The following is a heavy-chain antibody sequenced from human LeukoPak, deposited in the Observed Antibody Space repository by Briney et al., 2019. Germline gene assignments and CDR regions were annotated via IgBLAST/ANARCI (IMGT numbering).Heavy chain of an antibody. CDR2: ISYDGSNK. D-gene: IGHD2-15*01. V-gene: IGHV3-30*18. J-gene: IGHJ4*02. CDR3: AKSRGGTIDY. Sequence: GRSPRLSCAASGFTFSSYGMHWVRQAPGKGLEWVAVISYDGSNKYYADSVKGRFTISRDNSKNTLYLQMNSLRAEDTAVYYCAKSRGGTIDYWGQGTLVTVSS. CDR1: GFTFSSYG.